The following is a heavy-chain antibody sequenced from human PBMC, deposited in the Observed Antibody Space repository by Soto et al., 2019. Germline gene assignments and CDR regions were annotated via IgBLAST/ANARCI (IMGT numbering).Heavy chain of an antibody. CDR1: GGSISSYY. Sequence: SETLSLTCTVSGGSISSYYWSWIRQPPGRGLEWIGYIYYSGSSYYNPSPKSGVTISVDTSKNQFSLGLTSVTAADTAVYYCAGGPRGVPNWFDPWGQGTLVTVSS. CDR3: AGGPRGVPNWFDP. J-gene: IGHJ5*02. CDR2: IYYSGSS. D-gene: IGHD2-2*01. V-gene: IGHV4-59*12.